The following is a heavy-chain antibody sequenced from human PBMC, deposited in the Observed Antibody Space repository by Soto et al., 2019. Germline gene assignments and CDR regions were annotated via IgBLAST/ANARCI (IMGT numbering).Heavy chain of an antibody. Sequence: GGSLRLSCAASGFTFSTYDMNWVRQAPGKGLEWVSGVRRSGGTTYYSDSVKGRFTISRDDSNSVLYLHMSSLRAEDTAMYYCAQDYRLDHWGQGTLVTVSS. D-gene: IGHD4-4*01. J-gene: IGHJ4*02. CDR3: AQDYRLDH. CDR1: GFTFSTYD. CDR2: VRRSGGTT. V-gene: IGHV3-23*01.